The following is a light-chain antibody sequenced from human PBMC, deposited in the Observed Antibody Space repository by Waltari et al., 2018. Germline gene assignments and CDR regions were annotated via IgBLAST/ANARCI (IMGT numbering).Light chain of an antibody. CDR2: EVS. Sequence: EIVMTQTPLSLSVTPGQPASISCRSSQSLLNIDGKTYLYWYVQKPGQPPQLLIHEVSNRFSGVPDRLSGSGSGTDFTLKISRGEAEDVGVYYCMQSTQLPLAFGQGTKVEIK. V-gene: IGKV2D-29*01. CDR3: MQSTQLPLA. J-gene: IGKJ1*01. CDR1: QSLLNIDGKTY.